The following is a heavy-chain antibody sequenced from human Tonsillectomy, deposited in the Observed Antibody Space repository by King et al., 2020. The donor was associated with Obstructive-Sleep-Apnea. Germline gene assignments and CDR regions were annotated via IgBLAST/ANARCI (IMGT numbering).Heavy chain of an antibody. V-gene: IGHV3-21*01. CDR1: RFIFSSYS. J-gene: IGHJ3*02. CDR3: ARSQYYDLTEDAFDI. Sequence: VQLVESGGGLVKPGGSLRLSCAASRFIFSSYSMNWVRQAPGEGLEWVASISSSCTYIYYADSVKGRFTISRDKSKNSLFLQMNSLRAEDTAMYYCARSQYYDLTEDAFDIWGQGTMVTVSS. D-gene: IGHD3-3*01. CDR2: ISSSCTYI.